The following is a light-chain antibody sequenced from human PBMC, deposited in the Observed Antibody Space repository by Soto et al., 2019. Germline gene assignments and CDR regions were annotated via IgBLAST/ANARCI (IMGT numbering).Light chain of an antibody. CDR2: DAS. Sequence: EIVLTQSPATLSLSPGERATLSCRASQSVSSYLAWYQQKPGQAPRLLIYDASNRATGIPARFSGSGSVTDFTLTISSLEPEDFAVYYCQQRSNWLFTFGGGTKVEIK. CDR3: QQRSNWLFT. CDR1: QSVSSY. V-gene: IGKV3-11*01. J-gene: IGKJ4*01.